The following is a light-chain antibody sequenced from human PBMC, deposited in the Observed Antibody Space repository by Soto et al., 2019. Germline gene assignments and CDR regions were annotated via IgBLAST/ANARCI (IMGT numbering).Light chain of an antibody. CDR1: SSDVGGYNY. CDR3: SSYSTSSPLVV. J-gene: IGLJ2*01. CDR2: HVN. Sequence: QSALTQPASVSGSPGQSITISCIGTSSDVGGYNYVSWYQQSPGTVPKLMIYHVNSGPSGVSNRFSGSKSGNTATLTLSGLQAEDEADYYCSSYSTSSPLVVFGGATKVNVL. V-gene: IGLV2-14*01.